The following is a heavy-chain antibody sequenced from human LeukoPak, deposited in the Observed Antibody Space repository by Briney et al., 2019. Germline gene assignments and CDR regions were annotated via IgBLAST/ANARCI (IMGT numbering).Heavy chain of an antibody. V-gene: IGHV3-53*01. CDR1: GFTVSSNS. D-gene: IGHD6-19*01. Sequence: GGSLGLSCAASGFTVSSNSMSWVRQAPGKGLEWVSVIYSGGSTYYADSVKGRFTISGDNSKNTLYLQMNSLRAEDTAVYYCAKDVYGSGLDAFDIWGQGTMVTVSS. J-gene: IGHJ3*02. CDR3: AKDVYGSGLDAFDI. CDR2: IYSGGST.